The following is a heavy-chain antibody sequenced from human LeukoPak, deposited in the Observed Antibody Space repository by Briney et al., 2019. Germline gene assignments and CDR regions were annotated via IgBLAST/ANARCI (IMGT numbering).Heavy chain of an antibody. CDR3: ASLVDTAMGHY. J-gene: IGHJ4*02. V-gene: IGHV3-48*03. CDR1: GLTVSSYA. CDR2: ISSSGSTT. D-gene: IGHD5-18*01. Sequence: GGSLRLSCGASGLTVSSYAMSWVRQAPGKGLEWVSYISSSGSTTYYADSVKGRFTISRDNAKNSLYLQMNSLRAEDTAVYYCASLVDTAMGHYWGQGTLVTVSS.